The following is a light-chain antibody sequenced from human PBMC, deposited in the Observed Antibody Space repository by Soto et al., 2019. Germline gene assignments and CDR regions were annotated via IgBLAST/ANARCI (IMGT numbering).Light chain of an antibody. J-gene: IGLJ1*01. Sequence: LTQPRSVSGSPGQSVTISCTGTSSDVGGYNYVSWYQQHPGKAPKLMIYDVSQRPSGVPDRFSGSKSGNTASLTISGLQSEDEADYYCCSYAGSYTYVFGTGTKVTVL. V-gene: IGLV2-11*01. CDR2: DVS. CDR3: CSYAGSYTYV. CDR1: SSDVGGYNY.